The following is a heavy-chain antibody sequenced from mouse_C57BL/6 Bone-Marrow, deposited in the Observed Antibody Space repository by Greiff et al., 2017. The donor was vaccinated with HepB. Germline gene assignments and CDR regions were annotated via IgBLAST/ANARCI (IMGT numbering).Heavy chain of an antibody. J-gene: IGHJ2*01. V-gene: IGHV2-2*01. CDR1: GFSLTSYG. CDR3: ARNHFDY. CDR2: IWSGGST. Sequence: VKLMESGPGLVQPSQSLSITCTVSGFSLTSYGVHWVRQSPGKGLEWLGVIWSGGSTDYNAAFISRLSISKDNSKSQVFFKMNSLQADDTAIYYCARNHFDYWGQGTTLTVSS.